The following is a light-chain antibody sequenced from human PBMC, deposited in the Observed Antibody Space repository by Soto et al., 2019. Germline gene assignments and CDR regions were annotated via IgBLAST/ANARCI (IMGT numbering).Light chain of an antibody. J-gene: IGLJ1*01. Sequence: QSVLTQPPSVSGAPGQRVTISCTGGSSNIGEDYEVHWYQQLPGTAPKLLIYGNTNRPSGVPDRFSGSKSGSSASLAITGLQAEDEAEYYCQSYDSTLKGCVFGTGTKVTVL. CDR1: SSNIGEDYE. CDR2: GNT. V-gene: IGLV1-40*01. CDR3: QSYDSTLKGCV.